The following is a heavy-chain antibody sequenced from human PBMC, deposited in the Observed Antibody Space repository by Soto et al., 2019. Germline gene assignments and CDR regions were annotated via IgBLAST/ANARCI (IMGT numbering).Heavy chain of an antibody. CDR1: GGSISSCGSY. CDR3: ARAYGSGYMDV. V-gene: IGHV4-31*01. J-gene: IGHJ6*02. D-gene: IGHD3-10*01. Sequence: QVQLQESGPGLVKPSQTLSLTCTVSGGSISSCGSYWSWIRQHPGKGLEWIGYIYYNGRTYYNPSLTSLVTISVDTSKNQFSLKLSSVTAADTAVYYRARAYGSGYMDVWGQGTTVTVSS. CDR2: IYYNGRT.